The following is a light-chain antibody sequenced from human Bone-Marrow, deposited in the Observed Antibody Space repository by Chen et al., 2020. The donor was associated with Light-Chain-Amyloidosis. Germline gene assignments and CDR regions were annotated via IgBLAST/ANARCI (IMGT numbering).Light chain of an antibody. CDR2: DVN. CDR1: SSDVGAYTY. J-gene: IGLJ3*02. V-gene: IGLV2-11*01. Sequence: QSALTQPRSVSGSLGRSVTISCTGTSSDVGAYTYVSWYQQHPGKAPKLIIYDVNKRPSGVPDRFSGSQSGSTASLTISRLQADDESDYFCSSYAGTYTWVFGGGTKRTVL. CDR3: SSYAGTYTWV.